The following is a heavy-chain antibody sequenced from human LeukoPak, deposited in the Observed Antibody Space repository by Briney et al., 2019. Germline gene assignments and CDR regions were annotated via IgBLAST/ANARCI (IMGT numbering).Heavy chain of an antibody. D-gene: IGHD1-26*01. CDR2: MSYDGSNK. J-gene: IGHJ5*02. V-gene: IGHV3-30*03. CDR1: GFRFSSYG. Sequence: PGGSLRLSCAASGFRFSSYGMHWVRQAPGKGLEWVAVMSYDGSNKNYADFVKGRFTISRDNSKSTLYLQMNSLRAEDTAVYYCARVPVNIWENWFDPWGQGTLVTVSS. CDR3: ARVPVNIWENWFDP.